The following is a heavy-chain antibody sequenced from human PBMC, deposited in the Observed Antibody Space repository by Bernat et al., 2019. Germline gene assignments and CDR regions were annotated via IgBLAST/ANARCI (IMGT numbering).Heavy chain of an antibody. CDR3: ARDIDSGYDSSPFDY. CDR2: IWCGGSTK. V-gene: IGHV3-33*01. Sequence: QVQLVESGGGVVQPGRSPRLSCAASGFTFSSYGMRWVRQAPGKGLEWVAAIWCGGSTKYYADSVKGRFTISRDNSKNTLYLQMNSLRAEDTAVYYCARDIDSGYDSSPFDYWGQGTLVTVSS. J-gene: IGHJ4*02. D-gene: IGHD5-12*01. CDR1: GFTFSSYG.